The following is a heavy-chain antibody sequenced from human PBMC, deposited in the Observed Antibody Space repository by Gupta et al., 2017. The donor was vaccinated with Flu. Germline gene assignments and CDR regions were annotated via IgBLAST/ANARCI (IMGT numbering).Heavy chain of an antibody. Sequence: QVQLQQWGAGLLKPSETRSLTCAVYGGSFSGYYWSWIRQPPGKGLEWIGEINHSGSTNYNPSLKSRVTISVDTSKNQFSLKLSSVTAADTAVYYCARVGGYSSFGEDYWGQGTLVTVSS. J-gene: IGHJ4*02. D-gene: IGHD6-13*01. CDR2: INHSGST. V-gene: IGHV4-34*01. CDR3: ARVGGYSSFGEDY. CDR1: GGSFSGYY.